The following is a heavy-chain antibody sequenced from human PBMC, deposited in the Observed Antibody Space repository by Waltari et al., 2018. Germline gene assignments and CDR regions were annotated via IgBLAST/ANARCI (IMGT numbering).Heavy chain of an antibody. CDR1: GYTFTSYD. Sequence: QVQLVQSGAEVKKPGASVKVSCKASGYTFTSYDINWVRQATGQGLEWMGWVNPNSGNTGYAQKFQGRVTITADKSTSTAYMELSSLRSEDTAVYYCAREEDGDYPLDYWGQGTLVTVSS. J-gene: IGHJ4*02. CDR2: VNPNSGNT. V-gene: IGHV1-8*01. D-gene: IGHD4-17*01. CDR3: AREEDGDYPLDY.